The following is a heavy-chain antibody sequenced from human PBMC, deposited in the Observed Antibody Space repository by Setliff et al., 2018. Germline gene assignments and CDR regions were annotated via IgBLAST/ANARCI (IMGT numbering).Heavy chain of an antibody. CDR2: VYSNVGT. V-gene: IGHV4-4*07. CDR1: GGSINNYY. J-gene: IGHJ4*02. CDR3: AAVVATSLNYVDN. D-gene: IGHD5-12*01. Sequence: SETLSLTCTVSGGSINNYYWSWIRQPAGKGLEWIGRVYSNVGTNFNPSLKSRVTMSVDASKNQFSLKLSSVTAADTAVYYCAAVVATSLNYVDNWGQGTLVTVSS.